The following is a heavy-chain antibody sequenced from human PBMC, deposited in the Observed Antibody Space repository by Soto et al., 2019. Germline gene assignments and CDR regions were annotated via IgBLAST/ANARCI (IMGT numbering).Heavy chain of an antibody. CDR3: AADRVPGNFDY. D-gene: IGHD3-3*01. Sequence: SVKVSCKXSGFTFTSSAVQWVRQARGQRLEWIGWIVVGSGNTNYAQKFQERVTITRDMSTSTAYMELSSLRSEDTAVYYCAADRVPGNFDYWGQGTLVTVSS. CDR1: GFTFTSSA. CDR2: IVVGSGNT. J-gene: IGHJ4*02. V-gene: IGHV1-58*01.